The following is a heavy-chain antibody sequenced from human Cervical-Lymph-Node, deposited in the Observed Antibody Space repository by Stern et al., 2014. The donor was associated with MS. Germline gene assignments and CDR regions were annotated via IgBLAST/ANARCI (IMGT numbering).Heavy chain of an antibody. D-gene: IGHD1-14*01. CDR3: ASDTYPDLDSPY. CDR1: GGTFSSYT. V-gene: IGHV1-69*09. Sequence: VQLVESGAEVKKPGSSVKVSCKASGGTFSSYTISWVRQAPGQGLEWMGRIIPILGIANYAQKFQGRVTITADKSTSTAYMEMSSMRSEDTAVYYCASDTYPDLDSPYWGQGTLVTVSS. J-gene: IGHJ4*02. CDR2: IIPILGIA.